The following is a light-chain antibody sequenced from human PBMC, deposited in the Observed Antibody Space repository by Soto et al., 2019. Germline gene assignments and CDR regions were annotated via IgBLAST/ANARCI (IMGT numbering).Light chain of an antibody. CDR3: SSKRTTASLV. Sequence: QSALTQPASVSGSPGQTITISCTGTSSDVGAYNYVSWYQQHPGKAPKLMIYEVSNRPSGVSDRFPGSKSGNAASLTISGLQAADEADYYCSSKRTTASLVFGTGTKVTVL. V-gene: IGLV2-14*01. CDR1: SSDVGAYNY. J-gene: IGLJ1*01. CDR2: EVS.